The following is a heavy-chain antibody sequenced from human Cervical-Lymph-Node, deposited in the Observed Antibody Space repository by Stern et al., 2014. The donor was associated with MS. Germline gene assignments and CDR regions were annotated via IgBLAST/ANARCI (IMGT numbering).Heavy chain of an antibody. Sequence: VQPVESGGGLVKPGGSLRLSCIVSGFTFRNSSMNWVRQAPGKGLEWVSTISSRSSYIYYSDSVKGRYTISRDNAKNSLYLQMNSLRVDDTAVYYCARRSGATNDYWGQGTLVTVSS. V-gene: IGHV3-21*01. CDR3: ARRSGATNDY. D-gene: IGHD1-1*01. CDR2: ISSRSSYI. CDR1: GFTFRNSS. J-gene: IGHJ4*02.